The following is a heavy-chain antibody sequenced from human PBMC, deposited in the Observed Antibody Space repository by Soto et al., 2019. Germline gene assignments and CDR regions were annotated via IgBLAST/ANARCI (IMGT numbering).Heavy chain of an antibody. D-gene: IGHD2-21*01. CDR3: ARGNDWKSSTFDI. CDR1: GGSLTDHY. CDR2: VYYSGGT. Sequence: QVQLQESGPGLVKPSETLSLTCTVAGGSLTDHYWNWFRQPPGKGLHWIGYVYYSGGTNYNPSLKSRVTMSVDTSKNQFSLNLGSVTAADTVVYYCARGNDWKSSTFDIWGQGTMVSVSS. V-gene: IGHV4-59*11. J-gene: IGHJ3*02.